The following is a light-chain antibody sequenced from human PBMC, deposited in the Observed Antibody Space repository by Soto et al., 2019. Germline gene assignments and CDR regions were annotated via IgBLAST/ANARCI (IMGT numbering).Light chain of an antibody. Sequence: EIVMTQSPATLSVSPGERATLSCRASQSGNSNLAWYQHKPGQAPRLLIYGASARATGVPARFSGSGSGTEFTLTISSLQSQDFAVYYCQPYSNWPRTFGQGAKVEIK. CDR2: GAS. J-gene: IGKJ1*01. V-gene: IGKV3-15*01. CDR3: QPYSNWPRT. CDR1: QSGNSN.